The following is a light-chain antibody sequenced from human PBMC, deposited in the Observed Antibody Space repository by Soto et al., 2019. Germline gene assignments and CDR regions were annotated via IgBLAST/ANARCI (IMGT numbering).Light chain of an antibody. CDR3: QQYGSSGT. Sequence: EIVMTQSPATLSVSPGERATLSCRASQSVSSNLAWYQQKPGQAPRLLIYAASTRPTGLPVRFGGSGSRTEFTLTITSLQSEDFAVYYCQQYGSSGTFGQGTRLEIK. CDR2: AAS. V-gene: IGKV3-15*01. J-gene: IGKJ5*01. CDR1: QSVSSN.